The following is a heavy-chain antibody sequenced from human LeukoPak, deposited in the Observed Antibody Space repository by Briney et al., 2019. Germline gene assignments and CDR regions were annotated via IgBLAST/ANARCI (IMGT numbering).Heavy chain of an antibody. Sequence: GRSLRLSCAASGFTFSSYAMHWVRQAPSKGLEWVAVISYDGSNKYYADSVKGRFTISRDNFKNTLYLQMNSLRAEDTAVYYCARDAPITGTTDYFDYWGQGTLVTVSS. J-gene: IGHJ4*02. V-gene: IGHV3-30*04. CDR2: ISYDGSNK. CDR3: ARDAPITGTTDYFDY. CDR1: GFTFSSYA. D-gene: IGHD1-20*01.